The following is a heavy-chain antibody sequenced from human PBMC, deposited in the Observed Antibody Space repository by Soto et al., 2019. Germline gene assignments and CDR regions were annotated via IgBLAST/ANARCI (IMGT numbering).Heavy chain of an antibody. Sequence: SETLSLTCAVSGGSISSGGYSWSWIRQPPGKGLERIGYIYHSGSTYYNPSLKSRVTISVYRSKNQFSLKLSSVTAADTAVYYCARVSVGGSGSYYGMDVWGQGTTVTVSS. V-gene: IGHV4-30-2*01. D-gene: IGHD3-10*01. CDR1: GGSISSGGYS. J-gene: IGHJ6*02. CDR2: IYHSGST. CDR3: ARVSVGGSGSYYGMDV.